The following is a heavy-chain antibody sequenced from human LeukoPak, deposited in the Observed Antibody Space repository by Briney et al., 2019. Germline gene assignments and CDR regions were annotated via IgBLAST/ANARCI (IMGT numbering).Heavy chain of an antibody. Sequence: GESLQISCKGSGYSFTSYWIGWVRQMPGKGLEWMGIIYSGDSDTRYSPSFQGQVTISADKSISTAYLQWSSLKASDTAMYYCARRPYCGGDCYNNWFDPWGQGTLVTVSS. V-gene: IGHV5-51*01. CDR2: IYSGDSDT. CDR1: GYSFTSYW. D-gene: IGHD2-21*02. J-gene: IGHJ5*02. CDR3: ARRPYCGGDCYNNWFDP.